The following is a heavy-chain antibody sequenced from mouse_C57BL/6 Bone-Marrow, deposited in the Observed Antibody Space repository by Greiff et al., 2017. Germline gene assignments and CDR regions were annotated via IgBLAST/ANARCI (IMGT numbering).Heavy chain of an antibody. J-gene: IGHJ3*01. D-gene: IGHD1-1*01. Sequence: QVQLKQSGAELVRPGASVTLSCKASGYTFTDYEMHWVKQTPVHGLEWIGAIDPETGGTAYNQKFKGKALLTADKSSSTAYMELRSLTSEDSAVYYCTRRPFYGSSPAWFAYWGQGTLVTVSA. CDR2: IDPETGGT. V-gene: IGHV1-15*01. CDR1: GYTFTDYE. CDR3: TRRPFYGSSPAWFAY.